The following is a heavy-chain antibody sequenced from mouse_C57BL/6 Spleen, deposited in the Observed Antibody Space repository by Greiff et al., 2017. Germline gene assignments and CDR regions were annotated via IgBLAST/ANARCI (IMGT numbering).Heavy chain of an antibody. V-gene: IGHV3-6*01. D-gene: IGHD1-1*01. J-gene: IGHJ3*01. CDR3: ASHYYGSSYGFAY. CDR1: GYSITSGYY. Sequence: EVQLQESGPGLVKPSQSLSLTCSVTGYSITSGYYWNWIRQFPGNKLEWMGYISYDGSNNYNPSLKNRISITRDTSKNQFFLKLNSVTTEDTATXYCASHYYGSSYGFAYWGQGTLVTVSA. CDR2: ISYDGSN.